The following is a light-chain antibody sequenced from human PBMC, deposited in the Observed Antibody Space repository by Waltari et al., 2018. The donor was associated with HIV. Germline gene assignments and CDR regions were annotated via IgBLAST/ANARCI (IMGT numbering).Light chain of an antibody. CDR1: QDITTY. V-gene: IGKV1-33*01. Sequence: DIQMTQSPSSLSASIRDRVTITCQASQDITTYLNWYQQKPGKAPKLLIFDASNLQTGVPSRFSGDRSGRDFSLTIYSLQPEDFATYFCQQYDKLPFTFGPGTKVDV. CDR3: QQYDKLPFT. J-gene: IGKJ3*01. CDR2: DAS.